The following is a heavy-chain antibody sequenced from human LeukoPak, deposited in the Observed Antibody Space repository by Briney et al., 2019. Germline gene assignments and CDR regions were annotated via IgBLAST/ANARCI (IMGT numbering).Heavy chain of an antibody. D-gene: IGHD6-13*01. V-gene: IGHV1-46*01. J-gene: IGHJ3*02. CDR3: ARDIAPEYSSSWYSSDDAFDI. Sequence: ASVKVSCKASGYTFTSYYMHWVRQAPGQGLEWMGIINPSGGSTSYAQKFQGRVTMTRDTSTSTVYMELSSLRSEDTAVYYCARDIAPEYSSSWYSSDDAFDIWGQGTMVTVSS. CDR1: GYTFTSYY. CDR2: INPSGGST.